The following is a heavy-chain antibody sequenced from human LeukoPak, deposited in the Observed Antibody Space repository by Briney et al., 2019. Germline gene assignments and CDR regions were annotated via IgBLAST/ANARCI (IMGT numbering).Heavy chain of an antibody. CDR2: IYTSGST. J-gene: IGHJ4*02. CDR1: GGSISSYY. Sequence: SETLSLTCTVSGGSISSYYWSWIRQPAGKGLEWIGRIYTSGSTNYNPSLKSRVTMSVDTSKNQFSLQLNSVTPEDTAVYYCARVDRSVAGTVDYWGQGTLVTVSS. D-gene: IGHD6-19*01. V-gene: IGHV4-4*07. CDR3: ARVDRSVAGTVDY.